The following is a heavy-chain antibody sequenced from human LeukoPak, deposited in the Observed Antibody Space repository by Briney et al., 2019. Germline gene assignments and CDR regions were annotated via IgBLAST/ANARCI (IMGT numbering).Heavy chain of an antibody. J-gene: IGHJ4*02. CDR3: AKVPAATTRISQYYFDY. CDR2: ISGSGGST. Sequence: PGGSLRLSCAASGFTFSSYAMSWVRQAPGKGLEWVSAISGSGGSTYYADSVKGRFTISRDNSKNTLYLQMNSLRAEDTAVYYCAKVPAATTRISQYYFDYWGQGTLVTVSS. CDR1: GFTFSSYA. D-gene: IGHD2-2*01. V-gene: IGHV3-23*01.